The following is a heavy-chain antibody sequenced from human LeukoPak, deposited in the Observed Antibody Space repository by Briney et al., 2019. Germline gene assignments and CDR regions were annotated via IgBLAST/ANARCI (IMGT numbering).Heavy chain of an antibody. CDR1: GNYW. CDR2: INSDGSWT. D-gene: IGHD4-17*01. J-gene: IGHJ6*02. Sequence: PGGSLRLSCAASGNYWMHWVRQAPGKGLVWVSHINSDGSWTSYADSVKGRFTISKDNAKNTVYLQMNSLRAEDTAVYYCARGRLLFDYYGMDVWGQGTTVTVSS. CDR3: ARGRLLFDYYGMDV. V-gene: IGHV3-74*01.